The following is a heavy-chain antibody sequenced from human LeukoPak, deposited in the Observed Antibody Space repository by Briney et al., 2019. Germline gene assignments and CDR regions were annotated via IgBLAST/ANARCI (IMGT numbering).Heavy chain of an antibody. CDR2: IYSSGST. Sequence: SETLSLTCTVSGGSISSNSYYWGWIRQPPGKGLEWIGSIYSSGSTYYNPSLKSRVTISVDTSKNQFSLRLSSVTAADTAVYYCARYSGYSPIYYWGQGTLVTVSS. J-gene: IGHJ4*02. CDR3: ARYSGYSPIYY. D-gene: IGHD5-12*01. V-gene: IGHV4-39*01. CDR1: GGSISSNSYY.